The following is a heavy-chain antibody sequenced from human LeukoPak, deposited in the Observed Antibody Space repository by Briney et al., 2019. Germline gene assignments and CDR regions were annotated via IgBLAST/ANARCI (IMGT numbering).Heavy chain of an antibody. J-gene: IGHJ5*02. CDR1: GYTLTSYD. D-gene: IGHD3-10*01. CDR3: TRGRLYYYGSGSYKVDP. CDR2: MNPNSGNT. V-gene: IGHV1-8*01. Sequence: ASVKVSCKASGYTLTSYDINWVRQATGQGFEWMGWMNPNSGNTGYAQKFQGRVTMTRNTSISTAYMELSSLRSEDTAVYYCTRGRLYYYGSGSYKVDPWGQGTLVTVSS.